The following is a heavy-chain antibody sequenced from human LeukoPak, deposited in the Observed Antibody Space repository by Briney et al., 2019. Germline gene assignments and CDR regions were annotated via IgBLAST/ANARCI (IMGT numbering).Heavy chain of an antibody. J-gene: IGHJ6*03. D-gene: IGHD6-13*01. Sequence: ASVKVSCKASGYTFTSYGISWVRQAPGQGLEWMGWISAYNGNTNYAQKLQGRVTMTTDTSTSTAYMELRSLRSDDTAVYYCARVISSSWSYYYYHYMDVWGKGTTVTVSS. CDR2: ISAYNGNT. CDR3: ARVISSSWSYYYYHYMDV. V-gene: IGHV1-18*01. CDR1: GYTFTSYG.